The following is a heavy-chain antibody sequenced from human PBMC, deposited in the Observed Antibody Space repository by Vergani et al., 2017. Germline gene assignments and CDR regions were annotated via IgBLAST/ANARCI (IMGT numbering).Heavy chain of an antibody. J-gene: IGHJ4*02. V-gene: IGHV3-15*01. Sequence: EVQLVEAGGGLVKPGGSLRLSCAASGFTLSNAWMSWVGQAPGKGLVWVGRIKSKTDGGTTDYAAPVKGRFTISRDDSKNTLYLQMNSLKTEDTAVYYCTTLPAAPGLFDYWGQGTLVTVSS. CDR1: GFTLSNAW. CDR2: IKSKTDGGTT. CDR3: TTLPAAPGLFDY. D-gene: IGHD2-2*01.